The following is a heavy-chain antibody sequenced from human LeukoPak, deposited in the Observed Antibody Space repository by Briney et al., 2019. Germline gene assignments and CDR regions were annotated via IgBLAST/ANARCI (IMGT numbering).Heavy chain of an antibody. CDR1: GYSFTSYG. D-gene: IGHD2-8*01. Sequence: ASVKVSCKASGYSFTSYGISWVRQAPGQGLEWMGWISAYNGNTNYAQKFQGRVTITADESTSTAYMELSSLRSEDTAVYYCASARDIVPLLDYWGQGTLVTVSS. CDR3: ASARDIVPLLDY. J-gene: IGHJ4*02. V-gene: IGHV1-18*01. CDR2: ISAYNGNT.